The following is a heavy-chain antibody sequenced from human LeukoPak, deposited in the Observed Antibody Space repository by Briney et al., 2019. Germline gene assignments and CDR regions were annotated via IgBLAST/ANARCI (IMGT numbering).Heavy chain of an antibody. V-gene: IGHV3-74*01. CDR3: ATNYYGSGPDH. CDR1: GFTLSSYW. CDR2: IKSDGSST. D-gene: IGHD3-10*01. J-gene: IGHJ4*02. Sequence: GGSLRLSCAASGFTLSSYWMHWVRQAPGKGLVWVSRIKSDGSSTTYADSVKGRFTIFRDNAKNTLYLQMNSLRAEDTAVYYCATNYYGSGPDHWGQGTLVTVSS.